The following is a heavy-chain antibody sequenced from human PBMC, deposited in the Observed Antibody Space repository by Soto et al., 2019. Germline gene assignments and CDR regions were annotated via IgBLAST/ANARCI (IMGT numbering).Heavy chain of an antibody. CDR3: ARSQGSSTSLEIYYYYYYGMDV. V-gene: IGHV1-69*01. CDR1: GGTFGSYA. Sequence: QVQLVQSVAEVKKPGSSVKVSCKASGGTFGSYAISWVRQAPGQGLEWMGGIIPIPGTANYAQKFQGRVTIAAEESKSTAYMELSSLRYEDTAVYYCARSQGSSTSLEIYYYYYYGMDVWGQGTTVTVSS. J-gene: IGHJ6*02. D-gene: IGHD2-2*01. CDR2: IIPIPGTA.